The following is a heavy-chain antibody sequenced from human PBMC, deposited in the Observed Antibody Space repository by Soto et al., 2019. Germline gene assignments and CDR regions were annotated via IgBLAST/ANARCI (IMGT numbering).Heavy chain of an antibody. J-gene: IGHJ6*02. CDR2: ISYDGRRK. D-gene: IGHD3-9*01. CDR3: SKDILSAQLDWGMDV. CDR1: GFIFSGYG. Sequence: QVQLVESGGGVVQPGGSLRLSCSGSGFIFSGYGMHWVRQPPGKGLEWVAVISYDGRRKYYEDSVKGRFTVSRDNSQNTVYLEMNSLRVEHSAIYYCSKDILSAQLDWGMDVWGQWTTVTVS. V-gene: IGHV3-30*18.